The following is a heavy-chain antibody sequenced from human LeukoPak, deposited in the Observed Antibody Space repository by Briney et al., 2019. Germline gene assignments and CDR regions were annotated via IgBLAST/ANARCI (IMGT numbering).Heavy chain of an antibody. V-gene: IGHV4-39*01. CDR2: IYYSGSI. CDR1: GDSISSSSYY. Sequence: SETLSLTCTVSGDSISSSSYYWGWISQPPGKGLEWIGIIYYSGSIYYNSSLRSRVTISVDTFNNQFSLNLKSVTAADTAVYFCARHAVYAGSGWAFDYWGQGTLVTVSS. CDR3: ARHAVYAGSGWAFDY. J-gene: IGHJ4*02. D-gene: IGHD6-19*01.